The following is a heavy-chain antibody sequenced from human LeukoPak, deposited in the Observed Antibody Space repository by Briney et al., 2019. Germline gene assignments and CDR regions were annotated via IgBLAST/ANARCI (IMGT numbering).Heavy chain of an antibody. CDR1: GGSISSGDYY. V-gene: IGHV4-30-4*01. CDR3: AKGGLATYNWFDP. J-gene: IGHJ5*02. CDR2: ISYSGST. D-gene: IGHD3/OR15-3a*01. Sequence: PSQTLSLTCTVSGGSISSGDYYWSWLRQPPGMGLEWIGDISYSGSTYYNPSLRSRLSISVDRSNNQFSLRLTSVTAADTAVHYCAKGGLATYNWFDPWGQGTLVIVSS.